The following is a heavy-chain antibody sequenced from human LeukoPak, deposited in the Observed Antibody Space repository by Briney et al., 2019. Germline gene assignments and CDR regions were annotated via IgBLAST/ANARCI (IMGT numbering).Heavy chain of an antibody. D-gene: IGHD6-13*01. CDR1: GGSISSYY. J-gene: IGHJ6*02. CDR2: IYYSGST. Sequence: PSETLSLTCTVSGGSISSYYWSWIRQPPGKGLEWIGYIYYSGSTNYNPSLKSRVTISVDTSKNQFSLKLSSVTAADTAVYYCARTSSWTHPYYYYYGMDVWGQGTTVTVSS. CDR3: ARTSSWTHPYYYYYGMDV. V-gene: IGHV4-59*01.